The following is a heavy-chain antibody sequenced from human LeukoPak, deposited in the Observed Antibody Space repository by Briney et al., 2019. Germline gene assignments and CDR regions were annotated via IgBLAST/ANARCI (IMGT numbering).Heavy chain of an antibody. D-gene: IGHD1-26*01. Sequence: GGSLRLSCAASGFTFSSYAMHWVRQAPGKGLEWVAVVTYDGSNKYYANSVKGRFTISRDKSKNTLHLQMNSLRAEDTAIYYCARDTSFAVGATLDFWGQGTLVTVSS. V-gene: IGHV3-30*14. J-gene: IGHJ4*02. CDR3: ARDTSFAVGATLDF. CDR1: GFTFSSYA. CDR2: VTYDGSNK.